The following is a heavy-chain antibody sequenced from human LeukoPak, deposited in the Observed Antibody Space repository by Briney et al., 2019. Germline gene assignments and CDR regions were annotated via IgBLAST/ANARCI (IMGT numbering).Heavy chain of an antibody. Sequence: SVKVSCKASGGTFSSYAISWVRQAPGQGLEWMGRIIPIFGTANYAQKFQGRVTITTDESTSTAYMELSSLRSEDTAVYYCARKRGYSGYDLAYWGQGTLVTVSS. CDR1: GGTFSSYA. V-gene: IGHV1-69*05. J-gene: IGHJ4*02. CDR3: ARKRGYSGYDLAY. D-gene: IGHD5-12*01. CDR2: IIPIFGTA.